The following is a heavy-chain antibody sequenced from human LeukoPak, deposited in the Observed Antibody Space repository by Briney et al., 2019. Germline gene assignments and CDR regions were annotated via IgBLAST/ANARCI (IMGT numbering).Heavy chain of an antibody. Sequence: GGSLRLSCAVSGFTFSSYSMNWVRQASGKGLEWVSSISSSSSYIYYADSVKGRFTISRDNAKNSLYLQMNSLRAEDTAVYYCASGGDLDNKYYYYYYMDVWGKGTTVTISS. CDR2: ISSSSSYI. CDR1: GFTFSSYS. CDR3: ASGGDLDNKYYYYYYMDV. J-gene: IGHJ6*03. V-gene: IGHV3-21*01. D-gene: IGHD2-21*02.